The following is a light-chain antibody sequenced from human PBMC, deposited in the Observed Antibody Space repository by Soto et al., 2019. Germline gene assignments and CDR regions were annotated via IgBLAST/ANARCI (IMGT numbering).Light chain of an antibody. V-gene: IGKV2-28*01. J-gene: IGKJ5*01. CDR1: QSLLYNNTYNY. CDR2: FGS. Sequence: EIVMTQSPLTLPVTPGEPASISCRSSQSLLYNNTYNYLDWYVQKPGQSPQLLIYFGSNRAPGVPDRFSGSGSGTDFTLKINRVEAEDVGIFYCMQALQSLTFGQGTRLEIK. CDR3: MQALQSLT.